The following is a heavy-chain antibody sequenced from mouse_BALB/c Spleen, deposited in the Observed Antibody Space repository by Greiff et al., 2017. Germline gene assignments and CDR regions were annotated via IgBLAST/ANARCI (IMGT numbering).Heavy chain of an antibody. CDR1: GFAFSSYD. J-gene: IGHJ2*01. D-gene: IGHD2-3*01. V-gene: IGHV5-12-1*01. CDR3: ARHIGYSSLDY. Sequence: EVQGVESGGGLVKPGGSLKLSCAASGFAFSSYDMSWVRQTPEKRLEWVAYISSGGGSTYYPDTVKGRFTISRDNAKNTLYLQMSSLKSEDTAMYYCARHIGYSSLDYWGQGTTLTVSS. CDR2: ISSGGGST.